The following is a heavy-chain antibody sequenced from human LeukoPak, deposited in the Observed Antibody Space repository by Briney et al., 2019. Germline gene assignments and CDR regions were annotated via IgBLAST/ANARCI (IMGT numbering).Heavy chain of an antibody. CDR3: ATKTFDY. CDR2: ISWNSGSI. V-gene: IGHV3-9*01. CDR1: GFTFDDYD. Sequence: PGGSLRLSCAASGFTFDDYDMHWVRQAPGKGLEWVSGISWNSGSIGYADSVKGRFTISRDNAKNSLYLQMNSLRAEDTALYYCATKTFDYWGQGTLVTVSS. J-gene: IGHJ4*02.